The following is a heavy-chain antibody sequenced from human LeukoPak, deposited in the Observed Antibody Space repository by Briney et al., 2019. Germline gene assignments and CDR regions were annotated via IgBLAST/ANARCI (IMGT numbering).Heavy chain of an antibody. Sequence: SETLSLTCTVYGGSSGNYYWSWIRQPPGKGLEWIAEINQGGNTNHNPSLKSRVTISLDTSKNQFSLKLSSVSAADSAVYYCAIGPGGYYFDYWGQGTLVTVSS. V-gene: IGHV4-34*01. CDR3: AIGPGGYYFDY. J-gene: IGHJ4*02. D-gene: IGHD3-3*01. CDR1: GGSSGNYY. CDR2: INQGGNT.